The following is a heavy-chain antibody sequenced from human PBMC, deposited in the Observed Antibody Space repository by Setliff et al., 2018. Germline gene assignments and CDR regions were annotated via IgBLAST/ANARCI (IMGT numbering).Heavy chain of an antibody. J-gene: IGHJ6*03. D-gene: IGHD5-18*01. V-gene: IGHV1-69*05. CDR3: VREGVDTRSSTDYRYYMDV. CDR2: TIPMFGST. Sequence: SVKVSCKDSGETFRSYGISWVRQAPGQGLEWMGGTIPMFGSTSYAQKFQGRVTIITDESTTTAYMELSSLGSEDTAVYYCVREGVDTRSSTDYRYYMDVWGKGTTVTVSS. CDR1: GETFRSYG.